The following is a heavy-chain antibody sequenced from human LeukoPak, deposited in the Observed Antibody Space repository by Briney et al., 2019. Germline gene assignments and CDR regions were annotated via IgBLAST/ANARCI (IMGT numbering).Heavy chain of an antibody. D-gene: IGHD2-2*01. V-gene: IGHV1-2*02. CDR1: GYTFTGYY. CDR2: INPNSGGT. CDR3: ARGGDIVVVPAALSWFDP. Sequence: ASVKVSCKASGYTFTGYYMHWVRQAPGQGLEWMGWINPNSGGTNYAQKFQGRVTMTRDTSISTAYMELSRLRSDDTAVYYCARGGDIVVVPAALSWFDPWGRGTLVTVSS. J-gene: IGHJ5*02.